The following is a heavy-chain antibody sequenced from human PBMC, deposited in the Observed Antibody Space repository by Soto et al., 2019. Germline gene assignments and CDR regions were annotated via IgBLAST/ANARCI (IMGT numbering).Heavy chain of an antibody. CDR3: ASPGIAAAGDYYYYGMDV. V-gene: IGHV1-3*01. D-gene: IGHD6-13*01. J-gene: IGHJ6*02. CDR2: INAGNGNT. Sequence: GASVKVSCKASGYTFTSYAMHWVRQAPGQRLEWVGWINAGNGNTKYSQKFQGRVTITRDTSASTAYMELSSLRSEDTAVYYCASPGIAAAGDYYYYGMDVWGQGTTVTISS. CDR1: GYTFTSYA.